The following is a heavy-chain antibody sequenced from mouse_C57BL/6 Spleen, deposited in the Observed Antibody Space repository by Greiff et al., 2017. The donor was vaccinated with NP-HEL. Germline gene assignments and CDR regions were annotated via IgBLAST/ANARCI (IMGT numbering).Heavy chain of an antibody. CDR3: ARGDYYGSSSHYFDY. D-gene: IGHD1-1*01. Sequence: QVQLKQPGAELVKPGASVKLSCKASGYTFTSYWMHWVKQRPGQGLEWIGMIHPNSGSTNYNEKFKSKATLTVDKSSSTAYMQLSSLTSEDSAVYYCARGDYYGSSSHYFDYWGQGTTLTVSS. J-gene: IGHJ2*01. CDR2: IHPNSGST. V-gene: IGHV1-64*01. CDR1: GYTFTSYW.